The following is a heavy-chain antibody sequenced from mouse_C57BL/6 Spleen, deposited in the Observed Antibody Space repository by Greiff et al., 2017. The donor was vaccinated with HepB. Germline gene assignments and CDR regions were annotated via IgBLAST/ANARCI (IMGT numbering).Heavy chain of an antibody. V-gene: IGHV1-85*01. CDR1: GYTFTSYD. CDR2: IYPRDGST. Sequence: QVQLQQSGPELVKPGASVKLSCKASGYTFTSYDIHWVKQRPGQGLEWIGWIYPRDGSTKYNEKFKRKATLTVDPSSSTAYMELHSLTAEDSAVYFCARNDGYHTWYFDVWGTGTTVTVSS. CDR3: ARNDGYHTWYFDV. D-gene: IGHD2-3*01. J-gene: IGHJ1*03.